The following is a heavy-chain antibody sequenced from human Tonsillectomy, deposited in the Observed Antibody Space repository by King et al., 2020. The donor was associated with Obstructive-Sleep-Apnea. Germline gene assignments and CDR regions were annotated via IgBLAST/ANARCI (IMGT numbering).Heavy chain of an antibody. CDR1: GYTFTGYY. CDR3: ARETYYYDSSGYRIDWFDP. J-gene: IGHJ5*02. V-gene: IGHV1-2*04. CDR2: INPNSGGT. D-gene: IGHD3-22*01. Sequence: QLVQSGAEVKKPGASVKVSCKASGYTFTGYYMHWVRQAPGQGLEWMGWINPNSGGTNYAQKFQGWVTMTRDTSISTAYMELSRLRSDDTAVYYCARETYYYDSSGYRIDWFDPWGQGTLVTVSS.